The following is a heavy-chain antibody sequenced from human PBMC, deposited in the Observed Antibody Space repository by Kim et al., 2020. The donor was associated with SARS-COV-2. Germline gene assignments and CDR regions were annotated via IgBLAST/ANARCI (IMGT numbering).Heavy chain of an antibody. CDR2: ISRSSSYI. CDR3: ARDTRYFDWRPYYYGMDV. V-gene: IGHV3-21*01. CDR1: GFTFSSYS. Sequence: GGSLRLSCAASGFTFSSYSMNWVRQAPGKGLEWVSSISRSSSYIYYAYSVKGRFTISRDNAKNSLYLQMNSLRAEDTAVYYCARDTRYFDWRPYYYGMDVWGQGTTVTVSS. J-gene: IGHJ6*02. D-gene: IGHD3-9*01.